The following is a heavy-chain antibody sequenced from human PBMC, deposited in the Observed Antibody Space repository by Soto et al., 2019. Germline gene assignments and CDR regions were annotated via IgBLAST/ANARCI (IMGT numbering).Heavy chain of an antibody. Sequence: QVQLVESGGGVVQPGRSLRLSCAASGLTFSIYGMHWVRQAPGKGLEWVAVISNDGTTKYFADSVRGRFTTSRDNSMNTLYLQMNSLRPNDTGVDYCAKDREDTAMMFAHWGQGTLVHVSP. CDR2: ISNDGTTK. CDR1: GLTFSIYG. CDR3: AKDREDTAMMFAH. V-gene: IGHV3-30*18. D-gene: IGHD5-18*01. J-gene: IGHJ4*02.